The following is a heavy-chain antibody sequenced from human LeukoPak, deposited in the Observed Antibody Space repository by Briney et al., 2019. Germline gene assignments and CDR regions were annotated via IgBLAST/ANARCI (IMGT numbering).Heavy chain of an antibody. D-gene: IGHD2-2*01. V-gene: IGHV3-21*01. CDR1: GFTFSSYS. Sequence: GGSLRLSCAASGFTFSSYSMNWVRQAPGKGLEWVSSISSSSSYIYYADSVKGRFTISRDNAKNSLYLQMNSLRAEDTAVYYCARVSLPAALPDPPLDYWGQGTLVTVSS. CDR2: ISSSSSYI. CDR3: ARVSLPAALPDPPLDY. J-gene: IGHJ4*02.